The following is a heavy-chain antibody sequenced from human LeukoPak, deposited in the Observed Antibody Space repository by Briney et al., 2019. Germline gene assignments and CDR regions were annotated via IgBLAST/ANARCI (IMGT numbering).Heavy chain of an antibody. V-gene: IGHV4-34*01. Sequence: SETLSLTCAVYGGSFSGYYWSWIRQPPGKGLEWIGEINHSGSTNYNPSLKSRVTISVDTSKNQFSLKLSSVTAADTAVYYCARVVNWNYAFDIWGQGTMVTVSS. CDR3: ARVVNWNYAFDI. CDR1: GGSFSGYY. CDR2: INHSGST. J-gene: IGHJ3*02. D-gene: IGHD1-7*01.